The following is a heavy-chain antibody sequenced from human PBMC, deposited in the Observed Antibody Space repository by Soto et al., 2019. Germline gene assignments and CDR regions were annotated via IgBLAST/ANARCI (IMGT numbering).Heavy chain of an antibody. D-gene: IGHD5-12*01. V-gene: IGHV3-23*01. CDR2: ISASGGAT. Sequence: GGSLRLSCAASGFTFSVYALTWVRQAPGKGLEWVSAISASGGATFYTNSVKGRFTISRDSSKNTLYLQMNSLRAEYTAVYYCAKILATSESGYWGQGTLVTVSS. J-gene: IGHJ4*02. CDR1: GFTFSVYA. CDR3: AKILATSESGY.